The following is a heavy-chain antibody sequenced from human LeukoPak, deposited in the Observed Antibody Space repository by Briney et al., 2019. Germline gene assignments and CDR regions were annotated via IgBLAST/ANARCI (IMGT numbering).Heavy chain of an antibody. Sequence: SETLSLTCAVYGGSFSGYYWSWIRQPPGKGLEWIGEINHSGSTNYNPSLKSRVTISVDTSKNQFSLKLSSVTAADTAVHYCARGLRYSYGSRGEYYFDYWGQGTLVTVSS. CDR1: GGSFSGYY. D-gene: IGHD5-18*01. V-gene: IGHV4-34*01. CDR3: ARGLRYSYGSRGEYYFDY. CDR2: INHSGST. J-gene: IGHJ4*02.